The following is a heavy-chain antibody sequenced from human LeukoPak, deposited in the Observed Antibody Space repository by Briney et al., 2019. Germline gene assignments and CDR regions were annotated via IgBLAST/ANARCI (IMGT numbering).Heavy chain of an antibody. CDR3: ARTHPRYYYDTSPQNWFDP. J-gene: IGHJ5*02. Sequence: EASVKVFCKASGYTFTGYYMHWVRQAPGQGLEWMGWINPNSGGTNYAQKFQGRVTMTRDTSISTAYMELSRLRSDDTAVYYCARTHPRYYYDTSPQNWFDPWGQGTLVTVSS. CDR2: INPNSGGT. CDR1: GYTFTGYY. D-gene: IGHD3-22*01. V-gene: IGHV1-2*02.